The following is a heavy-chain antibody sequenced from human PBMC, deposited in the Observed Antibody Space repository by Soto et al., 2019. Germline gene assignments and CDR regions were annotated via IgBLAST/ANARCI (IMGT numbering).Heavy chain of an antibody. CDR2: IYYSGST. V-gene: IGHV4-30-4*01. J-gene: IGHJ4*02. Sequence: TLSLTCTVSGGSIRSGDYYWSWIRQPPGKGLEWIGYIYYSGSTYYNPSLKSRVTISVDTSKNQFSLKLSSVTAADTAVYYCXRALYDSSGLGGIFFDYWGQGTLVTVSS. D-gene: IGHD3-22*01. CDR3: XRALYDSSGLGGIFFDY. CDR1: GGSIRSGDYY.